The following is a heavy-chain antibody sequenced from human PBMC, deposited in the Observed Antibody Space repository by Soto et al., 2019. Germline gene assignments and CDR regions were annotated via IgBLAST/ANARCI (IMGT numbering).Heavy chain of an antibody. V-gene: IGHV3-30*18. D-gene: IGHD3-3*01. J-gene: IGHJ4*02. CDR1: GFTFSSYG. CDR2: ISYDGSNK. Sequence: GGSLRLSCAASGFTFSSYGMHWVRQAPGKGLEWVAVISYDGSNKYYADSVKGRFTISRDNSKNTLYLQMNSLRAEDTAVYYCAKGFWSGYGTFDYWGQGTLVTVSS. CDR3: AKGFWSGYGTFDY.